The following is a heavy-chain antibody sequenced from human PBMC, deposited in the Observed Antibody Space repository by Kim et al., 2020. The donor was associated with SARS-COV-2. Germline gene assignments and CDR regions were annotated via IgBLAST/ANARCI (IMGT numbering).Heavy chain of an antibody. CDR3: ARGGDHYYDSSGRGWFPDY. J-gene: IGHJ4*02. D-gene: IGHD3-22*01. V-gene: IGHV4-4*02. CDR2: IYHSGST. Sequence: SETLSLTCAVSGGSISSSNWWSWVRQPPGKGLEWIGEIYHSGSTNYNPSLKSRVTISVDKSKNQFSLKLSSVTAADTAVYYCARGGDHYYDSSGRGWFPDYWGQGTLVTVSS. CDR1: GGSISSSNW.